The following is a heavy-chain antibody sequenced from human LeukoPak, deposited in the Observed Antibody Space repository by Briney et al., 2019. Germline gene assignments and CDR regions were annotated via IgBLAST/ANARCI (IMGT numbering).Heavy chain of an antibody. D-gene: IGHD6-13*01. V-gene: IGHV3-33*01. CDR2: IWYDGSNK. CDR1: GFTFSNYG. CDR3: ARYPSGGIAAAGTEFDY. Sequence: PGGSLRLSCSASGFTFSNYGMHWVRQAPGKGLEWVAVIWYDGSNKYYADSVKGRFTISRDNSKNTLYLQMNSLRAEDTAVYYCARYPSGGIAAAGTEFDYWGQGTLVTVSS. J-gene: IGHJ4*02.